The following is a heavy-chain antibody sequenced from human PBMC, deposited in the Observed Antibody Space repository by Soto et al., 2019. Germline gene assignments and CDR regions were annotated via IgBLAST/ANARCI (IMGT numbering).Heavy chain of an antibody. CDR3: ARVIPGAEAWFDP. CDR2: ISAYTDDP. D-gene: IGHD2-2*01. V-gene: IGHV1-18*01. Sequence: ASVKVSCKASGNTFTNFGVTWVRQAPGQGLEWMGWISAYTDDPNYAQKFQGRVTMAIDTSTSTAYLDLRSLTSDDTAVYYCARVIPGAEAWFDPWGQGTLVTVSS. J-gene: IGHJ5*02. CDR1: GNTFTNFG.